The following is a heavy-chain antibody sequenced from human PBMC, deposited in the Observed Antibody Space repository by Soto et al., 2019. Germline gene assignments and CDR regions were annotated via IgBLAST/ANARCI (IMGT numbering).Heavy chain of an antibody. D-gene: IGHD4-17*01. V-gene: IGHV3-7*01. J-gene: IGHJ4*02. CDR2: IKPDGSEK. CDR3: ARGHYGRDY. Sequence: VHLVASGGGLVQPGGSLRLSCAASEFTFSQHWMSWVRQALGKGLEWVADIKPDGSEKYYVDSVKGRFTISRDNAKNSVYLQMNSLRAEDTAVYYCARGHYGRDYWGQGTLVTVSS. CDR1: EFTFSQHW.